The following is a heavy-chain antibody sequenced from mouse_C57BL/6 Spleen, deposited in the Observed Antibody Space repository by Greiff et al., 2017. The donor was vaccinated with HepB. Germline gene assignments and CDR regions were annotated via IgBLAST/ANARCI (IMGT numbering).Heavy chain of an antibody. J-gene: IGHJ1*03. V-gene: IGHV2-5*01. D-gene: IGHD1-1*01. CDR3: AKEEDYGSSYDHWYFDV. Sequence: QVQLKESGPGLVQPSQSLSITCTVSGFSLTSYGVHWVRQSPGKGLEWLGVIWRGGSTDYNAAFMSRLSITKDNSKSQVFFKMNSLQADDTAIYYCAKEEDYGSSYDHWYFDVWGTGTTVTVSS. CDR2: IWRGGST. CDR1: GFSLTSYG.